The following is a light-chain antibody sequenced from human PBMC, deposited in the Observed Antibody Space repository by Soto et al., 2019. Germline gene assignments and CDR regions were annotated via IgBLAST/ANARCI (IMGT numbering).Light chain of an antibody. Sequence: EILLTQFPGTLSLSPGERATLSCRASQSVSSNYLAWYQQKPGQAPRLLIYAASSRATGIPDRFSGSGSGTDFTLTISRLEPEDFAVYYCQQCGNSPRTFGGGTKVEIK. CDR1: QSVSSNY. CDR2: AAS. V-gene: IGKV3-20*01. CDR3: QQCGNSPRT. J-gene: IGKJ4*01.